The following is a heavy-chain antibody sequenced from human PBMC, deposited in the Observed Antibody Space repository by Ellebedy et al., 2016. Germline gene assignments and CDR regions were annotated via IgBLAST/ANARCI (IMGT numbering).Heavy chain of an antibody. CDR2: ISRTGSYT. V-gene: IGHV3-21*01. J-gene: IGHJ5*02. CDR1: GFTFSDFA. CDR3: ARRLGLPGSYQNWFDP. D-gene: IGHD1-26*01. Sequence: GESLKISCAASGFTFSDFAMNWVRQAPGKGLEWVSSISRTGSYTYYADSVKGRFTVSRDNAKNSLYLQMNSLRTEDTAVYYCARRLGLPGSYQNWFDPWGQGTLVTVSS.